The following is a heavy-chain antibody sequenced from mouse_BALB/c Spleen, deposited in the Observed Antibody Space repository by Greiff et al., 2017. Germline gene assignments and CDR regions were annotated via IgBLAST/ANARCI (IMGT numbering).Heavy chain of an antibody. V-gene: IGHV3-6*02. Sequence: EVKVEESGPGLVKPSQSLSLTCSVTGYSITSGYYWNWIRQFPGNKLEWMGYISYDGSNNYNPSLKNRISITRDTSKNQFFLKLNSVTTEDTATYYCARGWSFAYWGQGTLVTVSA. D-gene: IGHD2-3*01. CDR2: ISYDGSN. CDR1: GYSITSGYY. J-gene: IGHJ3*01. CDR3: ARGWSFAY.